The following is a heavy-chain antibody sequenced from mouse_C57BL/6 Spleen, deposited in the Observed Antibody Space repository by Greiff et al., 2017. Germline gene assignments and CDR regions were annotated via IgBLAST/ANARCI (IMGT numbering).Heavy chain of an antibody. V-gene: IGHV1-20*01. Sequence: EVQRVESGPELVKPGDSVKISCKASGYSFTGYFMNWVMQSHGKSLEWIGRINPYNGDTFYNQKFKGKATLTVDKSSSTAHMELRSLTSEDSAVYYCARDHYYGSSYLLDYWGQGTTLTVSS. CDR1: GYSFTGYF. J-gene: IGHJ2*01. CDR2: INPYNGDT. D-gene: IGHD1-1*01. CDR3: ARDHYYGSSYLLDY.